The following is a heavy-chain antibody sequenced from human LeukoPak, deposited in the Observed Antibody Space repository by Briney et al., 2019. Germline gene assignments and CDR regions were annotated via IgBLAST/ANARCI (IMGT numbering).Heavy chain of an antibody. CDR2: IYYSGST. J-gene: IGHJ4*02. Sequence: PSETLSLTCTVSGGSISSSSYYWGWIRQPPGKGLEWIGSIYYSGSTYYNPSLKSRVTMSVDTSKNHFSLQLTSVTAADTAVYYCARGVNWGLPFDFWGQGALVTVSS. D-gene: IGHD7-27*01. CDR3: ARGVNWGLPFDF. V-gene: IGHV4-39*07. CDR1: GGSISSSSYY.